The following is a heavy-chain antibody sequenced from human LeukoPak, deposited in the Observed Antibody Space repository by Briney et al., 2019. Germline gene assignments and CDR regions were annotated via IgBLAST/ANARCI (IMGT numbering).Heavy chain of an antibody. J-gene: IGHJ4*02. V-gene: IGHV3-21*01. CDR3: AREATGGSYDY. D-gene: IGHD3-16*01. CDR1: GFTFSSYS. CDR2: ISSSSSYI. Sequence: GGSLRLSCVASGFTFSSYSMNWVRQAPGKGLEWVSSISSSSSYIYYADSVKGRFTISRDNSKNTLYLQMNSLRAEDTAVYYCAREATGGSYDYWGQGTLVTVSS.